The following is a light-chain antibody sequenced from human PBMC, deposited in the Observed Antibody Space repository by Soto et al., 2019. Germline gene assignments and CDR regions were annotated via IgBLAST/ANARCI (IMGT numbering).Light chain of an antibody. CDR1: QSILHDNGYNY. CDR3: MQTLQTPWT. J-gene: IGKJ1*01. V-gene: IGKV2-28*01. Sequence: VMTQSPLSLPVTPVEAASISCSSSQSILHDNGYNYVDGVLQKPGKYKQVLIYLGSNRASGVPDRFRGSGSGTDFTLKINRVEAEDVGVYYCMQTLQTPWTFGLGTKLDIK. CDR2: LGS.